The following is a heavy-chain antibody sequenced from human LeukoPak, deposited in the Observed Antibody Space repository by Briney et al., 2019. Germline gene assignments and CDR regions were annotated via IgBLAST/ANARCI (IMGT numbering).Heavy chain of an antibody. Sequence: GGSLRLSCAASGFTFSNYPMTWVRQAPGKGLEWVANIKQDGSEKYYVDSVKGRFTISRDNAKNSLYLQMNSLRAEDTAVYYCARESPHDYGDYWGQGTLVTVSS. CDR2: IKQDGSEK. CDR1: GFTFSNYP. J-gene: IGHJ4*02. V-gene: IGHV3-7*01. CDR3: ARESPHDYGDY.